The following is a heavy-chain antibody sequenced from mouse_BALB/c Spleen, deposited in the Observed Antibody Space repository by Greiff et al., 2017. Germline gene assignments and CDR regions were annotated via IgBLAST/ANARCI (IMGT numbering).Heavy chain of an antibody. CDR2: INPSSGYT. CDR1: GYTFTSYT. V-gene: IGHV1-4*02. D-gene: IGHD1-2*01. CDR3: AREGYYGRYYYAMDY. J-gene: IGHJ4*01. Sequence: QVQLQQSAAELARPGASVKMSCKASGYTFTSYTMHWVKQRPGQGLEWIGYINPSSGYTEYNQKFKDKTTLTADKSSGTAYMQLSSLTSEDSAVYYCAREGYYGRYYYAMDYWGQGTSVTVSS.